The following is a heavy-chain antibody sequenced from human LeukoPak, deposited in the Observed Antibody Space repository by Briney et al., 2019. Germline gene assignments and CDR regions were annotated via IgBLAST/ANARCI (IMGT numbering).Heavy chain of an antibody. Sequence: ASVKVSCKASGYTFTSYDINWVRQATGQGLEWMGWMNPNSGNTGYAQKFQGRVTITRNTSISTVYMELSSLRSEDTAVYYCARTTVTTRAPIYYYYYYMDVWGKGTTVTVSS. CDR3: ARTTVTTRAPIYYYYYYMDV. D-gene: IGHD4-17*01. CDR2: MNPNSGNT. J-gene: IGHJ6*03. CDR1: GYTFTSYD. V-gene: IGHV1-8*03.